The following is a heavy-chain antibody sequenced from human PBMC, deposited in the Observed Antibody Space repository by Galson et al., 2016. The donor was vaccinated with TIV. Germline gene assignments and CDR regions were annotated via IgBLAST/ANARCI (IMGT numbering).Heavy chain of an antibody. CDR2: ISSSGSCI. V-gene: IGHV3-21*01. D-gene: IGHD6-19*01. J-gene: IGHJ4*02. CDR1: GFTFSDYT. Sequence: SLRLSCAASGFTFSDYTMNWVRQAPGKGLEWVSSISSSGSCIYYADSVKGRFTVSRDKAKNSLYLDMTSLRVGDTAVYYCARVIGISVAGPLDQWGQGTLVTVSS. CDR3: ARVIGISVAGPLDQ.